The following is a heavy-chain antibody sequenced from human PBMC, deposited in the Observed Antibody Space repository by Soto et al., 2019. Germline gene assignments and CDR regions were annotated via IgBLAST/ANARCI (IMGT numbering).Heavy chain of an antibody. CDR3: ARDLADYYDSSGYGLDV. Sequence: SETLSLTCTVSGGSISSYYWSWIRQPPGKGLEWIGYIYYSGSTNYNPSLKSRVTISVDTSKNQFSLKLSSVTAADTAVYYCARDLADYYDSSGYGLDVWGKGTTVTVYS. V-gene: IGHV4-59*13. D-gene: IGHD3-22*01. J-gene: IGHJ6*04. CDR2: IYYSGST. CDR1: GGSISSYY.